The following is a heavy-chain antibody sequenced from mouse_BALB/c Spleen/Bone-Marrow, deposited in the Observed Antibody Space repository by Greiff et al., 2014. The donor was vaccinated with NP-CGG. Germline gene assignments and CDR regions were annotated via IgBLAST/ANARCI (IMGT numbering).Heavy chain of an antibody. CDR3: ASGNYYAMDY. CDR1: GFTFSSYG. V-gene: IGHV5-6*01. D-gene: IGHD1-1*01. J-gene: IGHJ4*01. Sequence: DVHLVESGGDLVKPGGSLKLSCAASGFTFSSYGMSWVRQTPDKRLEWVATISSGGSYTYYPDSVKGRFTISRDNAKNTLYLQMSSLKSEDTAMYYCASGNYYAMDYWGQGTSVTVSS. CDR2: ISSGGSYT.